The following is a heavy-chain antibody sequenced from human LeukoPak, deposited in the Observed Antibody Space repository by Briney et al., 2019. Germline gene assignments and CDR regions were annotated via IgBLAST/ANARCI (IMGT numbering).Heavy chain of an antibody. CDR1: GFTFSTYA. D-gene: IGHD3-22*01. V-gene: IGHV3-23*01. CDR3: ARDVPYYYDSSGYYSPFDC. CDR2: ISGTGGRT. J-gene: IGHJ4*02. Sequence: GGSLRLSCAASGFTFSTYAMSWVRQAPGKGLEWASDISGTGGRTYYADSVKGRFTISRDNSKNTVDLLMNSLRAEDTAIYYCARDVPYYYDSSGYYSPFDCWGQGTLVTVSS.